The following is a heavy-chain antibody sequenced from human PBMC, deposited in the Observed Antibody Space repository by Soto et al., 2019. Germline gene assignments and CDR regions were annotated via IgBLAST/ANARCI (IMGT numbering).Heavy chain of an antibody. CDR3: AKDFGVVIISSLDY. V-gene: IGHV3-30*18. CDR2: ISYDGSNK. CDR1: GFTFSSYG. D-gene: IGHD3-3*01. Sequence: PGGALRLSCAASGFTFSSYGMHWVRQAPGKGLEWVAVISYDGSNKYYADSVKGRFTISRDNSKNTLYLQMNSLRAEDTAVYYCAKDFGVVIISSLDYWGQGTLVTVSS. J-gene: IGHJ4*02.